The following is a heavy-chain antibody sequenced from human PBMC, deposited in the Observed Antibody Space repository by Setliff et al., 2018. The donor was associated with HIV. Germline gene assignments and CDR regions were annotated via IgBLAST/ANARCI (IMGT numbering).Heavy chain of an antibody. Sequence: LRLSCATSGFTFSSYAMSWVRQAPGKGLEWVSAISGSGDSTYYADSVKGRFTISRDNSKNTLYLQMNSLRADDTGVYYCAKDPSDSSSWYYFHYWGQGALVTVSS. V-gene: IGHV3-23*01. D-gene: IGHD6-13*01. CDR3: AKDPSDSSSWYYFHY. CDR2: ISGSGDST. CDR1: GFTFSSYA. J-gene: IGHJ4*02.